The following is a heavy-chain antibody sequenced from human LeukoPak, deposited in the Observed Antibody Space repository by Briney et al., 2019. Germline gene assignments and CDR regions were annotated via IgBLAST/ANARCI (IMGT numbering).Heavy chain of an antibody. J-gene: IGHJ3*02. D-gene: IGHD6-6*01. CDR2: SYYSGST. Sequence: NPSETLSLTCSVSGGSISSYYWSWIRQPPGKGLEYIGYSYYSGSTDYNPSLKSRVTISVDTSNQFSLMLPSVTAADTAVYYCARQSISARRAFDIWGQGTMVTVSS. CDR1: GGSISSYY. V-gene: IGHV4-59*08. CDR3: ARQSISARRAFDI.